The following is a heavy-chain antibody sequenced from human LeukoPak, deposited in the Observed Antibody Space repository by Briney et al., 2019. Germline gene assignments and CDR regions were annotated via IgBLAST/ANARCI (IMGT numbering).Heavy chain of an antibody. V-gene: IGHV1-69-2*01. Sequence: ASVKVSCKVSGYTFTDYYMHWVQQAPGKGLEWMGLVDPEDGETIYAEKFQGRVTITADTSTDTAYMELSSLRSEDTAVYYCARDRVTIFGVVRDFAFDIWGQGTMVTVSS. J-gene: IGHJ3*02. CDR1: GYTFTDYY. CDR3: ARDRVTIFGVVRDFAFDI. CDR2: VDPEDGET. D-gene: IGHD3-3*01.